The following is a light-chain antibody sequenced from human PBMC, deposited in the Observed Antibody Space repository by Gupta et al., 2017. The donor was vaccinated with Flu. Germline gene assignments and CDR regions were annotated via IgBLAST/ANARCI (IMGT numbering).Light chain of an antibody. CDR2: DDS. V-gene: IGLV3-21*03. CDR1: NIGSKS. J-gene: IGLJ3*02. CDR3: QVWDSSSDHTGV. Sequence: SYVLPQPTSVSVAPGKTARITCGGNNIGSKSVHWYQQKPGQAPVLVVYDDSDRPSGIPERFSGSNSGNTATLTISRVEAGDEADYYCQVWDSSSDHTGVFGGGTKLTGL.